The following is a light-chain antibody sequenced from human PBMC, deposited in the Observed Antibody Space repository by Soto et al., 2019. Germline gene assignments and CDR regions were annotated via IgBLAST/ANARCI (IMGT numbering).Light chain of an antibody. V-gene: IGLV2-23*02. J-gene: IGLJ1*01. CDR2: EVS. CDR1: SSDVGSYNL. CDR3: CSYAGSSTSL. Sequence: QSVLTQPASVSGSPGQSITISCTGTSSDVGSYNLVSWYQQHPGKAPKLMIYEVSKRPSGVSNRFSGSKSGNTASLTISGFQAEDEADYYCCSYAGSSTSLFGTGTKVTVL.